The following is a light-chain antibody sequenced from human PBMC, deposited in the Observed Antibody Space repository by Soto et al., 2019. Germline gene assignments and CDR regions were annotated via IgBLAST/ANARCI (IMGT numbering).Light chain of an antibody. CDR1: TSDVGKYNL. Sequence: QSALNQPASVYGSTGQSIPISCTGNTSDVGKYNLVSWYQHHPGKAPKLLIFEVTQRPSGVSNRFSGSKSGNTASLTITGLQAEDEADYYCCSYALSSTYVFGTGTKVTV. CDR2: EVT. J-gene: IGLJ1*01. CDR3: CSYALSSTYV. V-gene: IGLV2-23*02.